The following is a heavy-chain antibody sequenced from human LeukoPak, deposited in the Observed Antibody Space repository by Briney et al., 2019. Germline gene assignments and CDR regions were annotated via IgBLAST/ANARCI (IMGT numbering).Heavy chain of an antibody. Sequence: GGSLRLSCAASGFTFSSYEMNWVRQAPGKGLEWVSYINSSGSTIYYADSVKGRFTISRDNAKNSLYLQMNSLRAEDTAVYYCASAYCSSTSCLHDYWGQGTLVTVSS. CDR2: INSSGSTI. V-gene: IGHV3-48*03. CDR1: GFTFSSYE. CDR3: ASAYCSSTSCLHDY. D-gene: IGHD2-2*01. J-gene: IGHJ4*02.